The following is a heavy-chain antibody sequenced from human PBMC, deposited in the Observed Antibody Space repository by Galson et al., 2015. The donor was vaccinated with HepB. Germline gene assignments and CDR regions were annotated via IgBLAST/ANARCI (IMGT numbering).Heavy chain of an antibody. CDR1: GFTFSDYY. CDR3: ARDRSVVVTLFDY. CDR2: ISSGSSYT. Sequence: SLRLSCAASGFTFSDYYMSWIRQAPGKGLEWVSYISSGSSYTNYADSVKGRFTISRDNAKNSLYLQMNSLRAEDTAVYYCARDRSVVVTLFDYWGQGTLVTVSS. J-gene: IGHJ4*02. D-gene: IGHD3-22*01. V-gene: IGHV3-11*06.